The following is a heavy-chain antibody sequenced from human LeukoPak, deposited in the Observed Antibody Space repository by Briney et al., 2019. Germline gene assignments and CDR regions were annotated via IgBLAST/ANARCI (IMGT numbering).Heavy chain of an antibody. CDR1: GGSISSYY. Sequence: PSETLSLTCTVSGGSISSYYWSWIRQPPGKELEWIGYIYYSGSSNYNPSLKSRVTISVDTSKNQFSLKLSSVTAADTAVYYCARGPKTRYYDSSGYYWKYFQHWGQGTLVTVSS. V-gene: IGHV4-59*12. CDR2: IYYSGSS. CDR3: ARGPKTRYYDSSGYYWKYFQH. J-gene: IGHJ1*01. D-gene: IGHD3-22*01.